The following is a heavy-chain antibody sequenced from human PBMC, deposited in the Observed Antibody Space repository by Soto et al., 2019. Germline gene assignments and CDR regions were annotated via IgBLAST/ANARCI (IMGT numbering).Heavy chain of an antibody. CDR1: GYTFTSYG. J-gene: IGHJ5*02. Sequence: QVQLVQSGAEVKKPGASVKVSCKASGYTFTSYGISWVRQAPGQGLEWMGWISAYNGNTNYAQKLQGRVTMTTDTTTSTAYRELRGLRADDTAVYYCARDRGAYCSSTSCYFKAPHSNWFDPWGQGTLVTVSS. D-gene: IGHD2-2*01. CDR3: ARDRGAYCSSTSCYFKAPHSNWFDP. CDR2: ISAYNGNT. V-gene: IGHV1-18*04.